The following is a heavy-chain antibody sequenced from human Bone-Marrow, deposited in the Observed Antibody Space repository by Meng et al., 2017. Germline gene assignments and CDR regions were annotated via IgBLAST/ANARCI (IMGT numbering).Heavy chain of an antibody. CDR2: IYYSGST. V-gene: IGHV4-38-2*02. J-gene: IGHJ4*02. D-gene: IGHD3-3*02. CDR3: ATTLEASRIRDYFDY. CDR1: GYSISSGYY. Sequence: SETLSLTCTVSGYSISSGYYWGWIRQPPGKGLEWIGSIYYSGSTYYNPSLKSRVTISVDTSKNQFSLKLSSVTAADTAVYYCATTLEASRIRDYFDYWGQGTLVTVSS.